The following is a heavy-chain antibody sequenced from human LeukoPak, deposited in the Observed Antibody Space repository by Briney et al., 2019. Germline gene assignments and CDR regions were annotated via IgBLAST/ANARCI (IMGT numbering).Heavy chain of an antibody. D-gene: IGHD1-1*01. CDR1: GFTFSSYS. J-gene: IGHJ4*02. Sequence: GGSLRLSCAASGFTFSSYSMNWVRQAPGKGLEWVSYISSGSSSIYYADSVKGRFTISRDNAKNSLYLQMSSLRAEDTAVYYCARDTNWSDFDYWGQGTLVTVSS. CDR2: ISSGSSSI. CDR3: ARDTNWSDFDY. V-gene: IGHV3-48*01.